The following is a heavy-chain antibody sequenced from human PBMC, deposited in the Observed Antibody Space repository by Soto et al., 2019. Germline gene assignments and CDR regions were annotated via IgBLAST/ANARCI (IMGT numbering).Heavy chain of an antibody. V-gene: IGHV3-23*01. Sequence: PGGSLRLSCAASGFTFSSYAMSWVRQAPGKGLEWVSAISGSGGSTYYAGSVKGRFTISRDNSKNTLYPQMNSLRAEDTAVYYCAKDTSSIFGAVMYYYYGMDVWGQGTTVTVSS. D-gene: IGHD3-3*01. CDR3: AKDTSSIFGAVMYYYYGMDV. CDR2: ISGSGGST. J-gene: IGHJ6*02. CDR1: GFTFSSYA.